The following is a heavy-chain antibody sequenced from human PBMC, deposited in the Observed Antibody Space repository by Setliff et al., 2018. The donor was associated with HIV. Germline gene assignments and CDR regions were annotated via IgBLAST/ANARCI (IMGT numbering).Heavy chain of an antibody. CDR1: GGSFSGNY. V-gene: IGHV4-34*01. CDR3: ARVKAYFFYMDT. CDR2: INHSGST. J-gene: IGHJ6*03. Sequence: LSLTCAVYGGSFSGNYWSWIRQPPGKGLEWIGEINHSGSTNYNPSLKSRLTMSVDTSKNQFSLNLSSVSAADAAIYYCARVKAYFFYMDTWGKGTTVTVSS. D-gene: IGHD3-16*01.